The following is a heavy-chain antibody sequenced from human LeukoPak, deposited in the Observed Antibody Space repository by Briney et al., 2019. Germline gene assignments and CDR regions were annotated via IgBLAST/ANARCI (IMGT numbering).Heavy chain of an antibody. Sequence: ASVKVSCKVSGYTLTELSMHWVRQAPGKGLEWMGGFDPEDGETIYAQKFLGRVTMTEDTSTDTAYMELSSLRSEDTAVYYCATTRYCSSTSCYFYWFDPWGQGTLVTVSS. CDR1: GYTLTELS. V-gene: IGHV1-24*01. CDR2: FDPEDGET. J-gene: IGHJ5*02. CDR3: ATTRYCSSTSCYFYWFDP. D-gene: IGHD2-2*01.